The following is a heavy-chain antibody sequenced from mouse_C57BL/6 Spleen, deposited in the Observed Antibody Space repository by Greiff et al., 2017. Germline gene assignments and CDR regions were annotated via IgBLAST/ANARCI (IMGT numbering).Heavy chain of an antibody. J-gene: IGHJ2*01. Sequence: EVKLMESGGDLVKPGGSLKLSCAASGFTFSSYGMSWVRQTPDKRLEWVATISSGGSYTYYPDSVKGRFTISRDNAKNTLYLQMSSLKSEDTAMYYCARHLNWDYFDYWGQGTTLTVSS. CDR3: ARHLNWDYFDY. CDR2: ISSGGSYT. V-gene: IGHV5-6*01. D-gene: IGHD4-1*01. CDR1: GFTFSSYG.